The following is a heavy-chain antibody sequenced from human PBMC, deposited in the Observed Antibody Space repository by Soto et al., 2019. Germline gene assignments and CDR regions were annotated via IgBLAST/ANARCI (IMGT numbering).Heavy chain of an antibody. Sequence: QITLKESGPTLVKPTQTLTLTCTFSGFSLSTSGVGVGWIRQPPGKALEWLALIYWDDDKRYSPSLKSRLTITKDTSKSQVVLTLTNMDPVDTATYYCAHTTYYYDSIGYYPGGSYDYWGQGTLVTVSS. D-gene: IGHD3-22*01. J-gene: IGHJ4*02. CDR2: IYWDDDK. V-gene: IGHV2-5*02. CDR3: AHTTYYYDSIGYYPGGSYDY. CDR1: GFSLSTSGVG.